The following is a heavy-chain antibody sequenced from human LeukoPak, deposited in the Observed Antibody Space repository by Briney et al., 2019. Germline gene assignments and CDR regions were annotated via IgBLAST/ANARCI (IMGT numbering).Heavy chain of an antibody. Sequence: ASVNVSCKASGGTFSSYAISWVRQAPGQGLEWMGRIIPILGIANYAQKFQGRVTITADKSTSTAYMELSSLRSEDTAVYYCAAPDCSSTSCFRNAFDYWGQGTLVTVSS. J-gene: IGHJ4*02. V-gene: IGHV1-69*04. D-gene: IGHD2-2*01. CDR3: AAPDCSSTSCFRNAFDY. CDR1: GGTFSSYA. CDR2: IIPILGIA.